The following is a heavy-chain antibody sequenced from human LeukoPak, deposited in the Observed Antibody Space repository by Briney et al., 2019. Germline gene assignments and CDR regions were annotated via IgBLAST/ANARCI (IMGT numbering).Heavy chain of an antibody. J-gene: IGHJ4*02. CDR1: GFTFSSYA. CDR2: ISYDGSNK. Sequence: GGSLILSCAASGFTFSSYAMHWVRQAPGKGLEWVAVISYDGSNKYYADSVKGRFTISRDNSKNTLYLQMNSLRAEDTAVYYCAREGTRAAAGIHDYWGQGTLVTVSS. V-gene: IGHV3-30*04. D-gene: IGHD6-13*01. CDR3: AREGTRAAAGIHDY.